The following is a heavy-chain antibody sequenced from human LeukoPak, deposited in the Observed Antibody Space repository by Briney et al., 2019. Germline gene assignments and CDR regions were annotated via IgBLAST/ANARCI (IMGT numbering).Heavy chain of an antibody. J-gene: IGHJ4*02. CDR1: GGSISSSNW. CDR2: IYHSGST. CDR3: ARYGYCSSGRCYYDN. V-gene: IGHV4-4*02. Sequence: SETLSLTCAVSGGSISSSNWWSWVRQPPGKGLEWIGEIYHSGSTNYNPSLKSRVTISVDKSKNQFSLKLSSVTAADTAVYYCARYGYCSSGRCYYDNWGQGTLVTVST. D-gene: IGHD2-15*01.